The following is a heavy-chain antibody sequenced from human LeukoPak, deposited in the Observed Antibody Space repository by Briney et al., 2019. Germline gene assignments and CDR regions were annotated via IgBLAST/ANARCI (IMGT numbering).Heavy chain of an antibody. CDR2: IYYSGST. CDR3: ARGVVVPAEYYFDY. J-gene: IGHJ4*02. V-gene: IGHV4-39*07. D-gene: IGHD2-21*01. Sequence: SETLSLTCTVSGGSISSSSYYWGWIRQPPGKGLEWIGHIYYSGSTYYNPSLKSRVTISVDTSKNQFSLKLSSVTAADTAVYYCARGVVVPAEYYFDYWGQGTLVTVSS. CDR1: GGSISSSSYY.